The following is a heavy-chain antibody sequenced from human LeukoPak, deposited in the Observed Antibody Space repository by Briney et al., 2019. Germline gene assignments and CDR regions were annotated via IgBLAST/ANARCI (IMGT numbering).Heavy chain of an antibody. Sequence: GGSLRLSCAASGFTFSSYGMHWVRQAPGKGLEWVAVMSYGGSNKYCADSVKGRFTISRDNSKNTLYLQMNSLRAEDTAVYYCAKNWNYFDYWGQGTLVTVSS. V-gene: IGHV3-30*18. CDR2: MSYGGSNK. CDR3: AKNWNYFDY. D-gene: IGHD1-1*01. J-gene: IGHJ4*02. CDR1: GFTFSSYG.